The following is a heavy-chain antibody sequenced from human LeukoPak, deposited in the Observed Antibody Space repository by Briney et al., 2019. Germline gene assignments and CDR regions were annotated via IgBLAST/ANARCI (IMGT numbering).Heavy chain of an antibody. CDR1: GVSLSGYY. CDR2: INHSGRT. V-gene: IGHV4-34*01. D-gene: IGHD3-10*01. J-gene: IGHJ5*02. CDR3: ARAYYSTSWFPH. Sequence: PSETLSLTRALSGVSLSGYYWGWIRQPPGKGLEWIGEINHSGRTNYNPSLKSRVTISADTSKNQFSLELRSVTAADTAVYYCARAYYSTSWFPHWGQGALVTVSS.